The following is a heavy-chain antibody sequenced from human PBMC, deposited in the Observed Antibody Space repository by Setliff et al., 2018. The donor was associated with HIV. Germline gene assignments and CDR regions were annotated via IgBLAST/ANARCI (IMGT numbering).Heavy chain of an antibody. CDR1: GGSISSHF. V-gene: IGHV4-59*11. Sequence: PSETLSLTCTVSGGSISSHFWSWIRQPPGKGLEWIGSIYYSGSTNYNPSLKSRVTISVVTSKNQFSLKLSSVTAADTAVYYCARGTLYYDYVWGVPETLLCSLWIHLHWGQGTLVTVSS. D-gene: IGHD3-16*01. CDR3: ARGTLYYDYVWGVPETLLCSLWIHLH. J-gene: IGHJ4*02. CDR2: IYYSGST.